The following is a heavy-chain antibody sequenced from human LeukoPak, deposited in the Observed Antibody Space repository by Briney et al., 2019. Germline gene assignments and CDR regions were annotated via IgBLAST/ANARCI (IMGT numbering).Heavy chain of an antibody. CDR1: GGTFSSYA. CDR3: ARAPRGRIVGATSRDYYYGMDV. D-gene: IGHD1-26*01. CDR2: IIPIFGTA. V-gene: IGHV1-69*13. J-gene: IGHJ6*02. Sequence: SVKVSCKASGGTFSSYAISWVRQAPGQGLEWMGGIIPIFGTANYAQKFQGRVTITADESTSTAYMELSSLRSEDTAVYYCARAPRGRIVGATSRDYYYGMDVWGQGTTVTVSS.